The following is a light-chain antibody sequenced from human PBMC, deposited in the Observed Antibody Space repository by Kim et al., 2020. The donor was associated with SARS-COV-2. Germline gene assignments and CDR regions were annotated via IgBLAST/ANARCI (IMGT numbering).Light chain of an antibody. CDR2: GVS. CDR1: SSDVGGYTY. J-gene: IGLJ2*01. V-gene: IGLV2-14*03. CDR3: SSYTASTSVV. Sequence: QSALTQPASVSGAPGQSITISCTGTSSDVGGYTYVSWYQQPPGKAPKLMIYGVSNRPSGVYNRFSGSKSGNTASLTISGLQAEDEADYYCSSYTASTSVVFGGGTQLTVL.